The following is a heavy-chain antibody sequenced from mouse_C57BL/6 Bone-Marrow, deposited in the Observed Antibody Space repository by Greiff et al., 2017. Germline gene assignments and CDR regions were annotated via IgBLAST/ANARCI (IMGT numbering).Heavy chain of an antibody. V-gene: IGHV5-6*01. CDR2: ISSGGSYT. D-gene: IGHD2-2*01. CDR3: ARQRGYYWYFDV. J-gene: IGHJ1*03. CDR1: GFTFSSYG. Sequence: EVKVVESGGDLVKPGGSLKLSCAASGFTFSSYGMSWVRQTPDKRLEWVATISSGGSYTYYPDSVKGRFPISRDNAKNTLYLQMSRLKSEDTAMYYCARQRGYYWYFDVWGTGTTVTVSS.